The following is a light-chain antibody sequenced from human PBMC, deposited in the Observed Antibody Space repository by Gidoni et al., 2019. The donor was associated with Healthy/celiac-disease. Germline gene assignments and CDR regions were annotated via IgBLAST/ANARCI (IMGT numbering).Light chain of an antibody. J-gene: IGKJ1*01. CDR2: DAS. CDR1: QDISNY. CDR3: QQYDNLPRT. Sequence: DIQMTQSPSSLSASVGDRVTITCQASQDISNYLNWYQQKPGKAPKLLIYDASNLETGVPSRFSGSGSGTDFTFTISSLQPEDIATYYCQQYDNLPRTFXHXTKVEIK. V-gene: IGKV1-33*01.